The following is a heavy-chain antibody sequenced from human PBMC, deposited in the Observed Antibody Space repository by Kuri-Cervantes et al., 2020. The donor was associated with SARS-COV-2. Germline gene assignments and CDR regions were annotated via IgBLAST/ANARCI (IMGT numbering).Heavy chain of an antibody. V-gene: IGHV3-11*04. CDR3: ARTLRDFWSGWVLAVYMDV. CDR2: ISSSGSTI. D-gene: IGHD3-3*01. CDR1: GFTFSDYY. J-gene: IGHJ6*03. Sequence: GESLKISCAASGFTFSDYYMSWIRQAPGKGLEWVSYISSSGSTIYYADSVKGRFTISRDNAKNSLYLQMNSLRAEDTAVYYCARTLRDFWSGWVLAVYMDVWGKGTTVTVSS.